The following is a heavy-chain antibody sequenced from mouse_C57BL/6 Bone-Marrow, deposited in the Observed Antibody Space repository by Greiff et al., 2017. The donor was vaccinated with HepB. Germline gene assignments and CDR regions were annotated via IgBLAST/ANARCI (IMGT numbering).Heavy chain of an antibody. CDR1: GYAFTSYW. CDR2: IDPSDSYT. D-gene: IGHD1-1*01. V-gene: IGHV1-69*01. Sequence: VQLQQSGAELVRPGTSVKVSCKASGYAFTSYWMHWVKQRPGQGLEWIGEIDPSDSYTNYNQKFKGKSTLTVDKSSSTAYMQLSSLTSEDSAVYYCAREDTTVVADFDYWGQGTTLTVSS. J-gene: IGHJ2*01. CDR3: AREDTTVVADFDY.